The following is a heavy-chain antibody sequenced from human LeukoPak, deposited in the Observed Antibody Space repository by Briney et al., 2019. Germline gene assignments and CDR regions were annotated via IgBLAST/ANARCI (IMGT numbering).Heavy chain of an antibody. D-gene: IGHD2-2*01. CDR3: ARDLRYCSSTSCYPTKGYYSDY. J-gene: IGHJ4*02. Sequence: GGSLRLSCAASGFTFSSYSMNWVRQAPGKGLEWVSSISSSSSYIYYADSVKGRFTISRDNAKNSLYLQMNSLRAEDTAVYYCARDLRYCSSTSCYPTKGYYSDYWGQGTLVTVSS. CDR1: GFTFSSYS. V-gene: IGHV3-21*01. CDR2: ISSSSSYI.